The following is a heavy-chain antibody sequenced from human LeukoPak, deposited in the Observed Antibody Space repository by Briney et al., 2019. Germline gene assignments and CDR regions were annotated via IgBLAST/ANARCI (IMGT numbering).Heavy chain of an antibody. J-gene: IGHJ4*02. CDR1: GYTFTSYY. Sequence: ASVKVSCKASGYTFTSYYMHWVRQAPGQGLEWMGIIDPSGGSTSYAQKFQGRVTMTRDTSTSTVYMELSSLRSEDTAVYYCAGEYSGSYAFDYWGQGTLVTVSS. CDR3: AGEYSGSYAFDY. D-gene: IGHD1-26*01. V-gene: IGHV1-46*01. CDR2: IDPSGGST.